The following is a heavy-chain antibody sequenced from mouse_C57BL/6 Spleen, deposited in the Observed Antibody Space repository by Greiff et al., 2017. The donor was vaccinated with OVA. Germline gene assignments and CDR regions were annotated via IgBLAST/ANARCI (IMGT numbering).Heavy chain of an antibody. J-gene: IGHJ4*01. CDR3: ARQEDYYAIDD. V-gene: IGHV1-64*01. CDR1: GYTFTGYW. CDR2: IRPNSGST. Sequence: QVQLQQPGAELVKPGASVKLSCKASGYTFTGYWMHWVKQRPGQGLEWIGFIRPNSGSTTSNEKVNGKATLTVDKSSSTAYMQLSSLTSEDSAVYYCARQEDYYAIDDWGQGTTVTVSS.